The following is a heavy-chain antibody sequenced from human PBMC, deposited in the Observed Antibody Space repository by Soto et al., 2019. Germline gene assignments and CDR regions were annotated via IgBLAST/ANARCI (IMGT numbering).Heavy chain of an antibody. Sequence: QVQLVQSGAEVKKPGSSVKLSCKASGDSFNTFAVTWVRQAPGQGLEWMGGIIPNFDTPNYAQKFQGRVTIIADKSTSTPYMELSSLISEDTAVYYCARPYYDSSGYYLWYFDYWGQGTLGTVSS. CDR2: IIPNFDTP. J-gene: IGHJ4*02. V-gene: IGHV1-69*06. CDR1: GDSFNTFA. D-gene: IGHD3-22*01. CDR3: ARPYYDSSGYYLWYFDY.